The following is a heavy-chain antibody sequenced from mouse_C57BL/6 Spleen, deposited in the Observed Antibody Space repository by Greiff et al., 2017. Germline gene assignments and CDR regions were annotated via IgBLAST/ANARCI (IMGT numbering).Heavy chain of an antibody. V-gene: IGHV1-64*01. J-gene: IGHJ3*01. CDR3: EREDDYDPLAY. Sequence: QVQLQQPGAELVKPGASVKLSCKASGYTFTSYWMHWVKQRPGQGLEWIGMIHPNSGSTNYNEKFKGKATLTVDKSSSTAYMRRSSLTSEDSAVYYCEREDDYDPLAYWGQGTLVTVSA. CDR2: IHPNSGST. D-gene: IGHD2-4*01. CDR1: GYTFTSYW.